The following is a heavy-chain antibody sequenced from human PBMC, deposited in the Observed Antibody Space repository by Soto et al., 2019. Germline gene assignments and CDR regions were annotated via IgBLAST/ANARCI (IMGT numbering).Heavy chain of an antibody. J-gene: IGHJ4*02. CDR3: AHGGGWLFDY. CDR1: GFSLSTRDVG. CDR2: LYWDDDN. D-gene: IGHD6-19*01. V-gene: IGHV2-5*02. Sequence: QITLKESGPTLVKPTQTLTLTCTFSGFSLSTRDVGVGWIRQPPGKALEWLALLYWDDDNRYSPSLRRRLTLTKDTCKNQVVLPMADMDPVDTAAYYCAHGGGWLFDYWGPGSLVTVSS.